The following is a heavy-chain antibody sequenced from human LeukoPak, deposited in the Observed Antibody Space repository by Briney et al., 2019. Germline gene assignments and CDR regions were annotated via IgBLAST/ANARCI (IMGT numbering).Heavy chain of an antibody. CDR2: IYYSGST. D-gene: IGHD4-11*01. V-gene: IGHV4-59*12. CDR1: DGSISSNF. CDR3: ARAESNYEACFDY. J-gene: IGHJ4*02. Sequence: SETLSLICTVSDGSISSNFWSWIRQPPGKGLEWIGYIYYSGSTNYNPSLKSRVTISVDRSKNQFSLKLSSVTAADTAVYYCARAESNYEACFDYWGQGTLVTVSS.